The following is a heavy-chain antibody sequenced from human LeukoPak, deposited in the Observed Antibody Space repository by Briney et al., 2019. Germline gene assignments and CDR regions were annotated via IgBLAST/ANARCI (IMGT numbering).Heavy chain of an antibody. D-gene: IGHD6-25*01. J-gene: IGHJ4*02. CDR1: GFTFSSYG. V-gene: IGHV3-30*02. Sequence: GGSLRLSCAASGFTFSSYGMHWVRQAPGKGLEWVAFIRYDGSNKYYADSVKGRFTISRDNSKNTLYLQMNSLRAEDTAVYYCARERAFIAALDYWGQGTLVTVSS. CDR2: IRYDGSNK. CDR3: ARERAFIAALDY.